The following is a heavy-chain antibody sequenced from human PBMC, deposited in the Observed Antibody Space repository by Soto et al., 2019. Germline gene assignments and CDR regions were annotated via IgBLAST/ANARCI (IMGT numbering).Heavy chain of an antibody. D-gene: IGHD3-10*01. CDR2: INHSGST. Sequence: SETLSLTCAVYGGSFSGYYWSWIRQPPGKGLEWIGEINHSGSTNYNPSLKSRVTISVDTSKNQFSLKLSSVTAADTAVYYCARGGRGVSGSYYAPYYYYGMDVWGQGTTVTVSS. J-gene: IGHJ6*02. V-gene: IGHV4-34*01. CDR1: GGSFSGYY. CDR3: ARGGRGVSGSYYAPYYYYGMDV.